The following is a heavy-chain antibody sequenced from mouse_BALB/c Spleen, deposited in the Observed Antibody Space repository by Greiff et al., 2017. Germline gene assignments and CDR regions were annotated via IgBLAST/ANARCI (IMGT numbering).Heavy chain of an antibody. D-gene: IGHD1-1*01. CDR2: IYPGSGNT. J-gene: IGHJ2*01. CDR1: GYTFTDYY. CDR3: ARRIYYYGSSNYFDY. Sequence: VHLVESGAELARPGASVKLSCKASGYTFTDYYINWVKQRTGQGLEWIGEIYPGSGNTYYNEKFKGKATLTADKSSSTAYMQLSSLTSEDSAVYFCARRIYYYGSSNYFDYWGQGTTLTVSS. V-gene: IGHV1-77*01.